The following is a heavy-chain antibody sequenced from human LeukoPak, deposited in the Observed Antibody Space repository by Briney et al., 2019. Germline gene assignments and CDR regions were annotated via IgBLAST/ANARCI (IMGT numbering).Heavy chain of an antibody. V-gene: IGHV4-59*01. D-gene: IGHD6-13*01. CDR3: ARGVYIAAAQYGY. J-gene: IGHJ4*02. CDR1: GGSISSYY. Sequence: PSGTLSLTCTVSGGSISSYYWSWIRPPPGKGLEWIGYIYYSGTTNYNPSLKSRVTISVDTSKNQFSLKLSSVTAADTAVYYCARGVYIAAAQYGYWGQGTLVTVSS. CDR2: IYYSGTT.